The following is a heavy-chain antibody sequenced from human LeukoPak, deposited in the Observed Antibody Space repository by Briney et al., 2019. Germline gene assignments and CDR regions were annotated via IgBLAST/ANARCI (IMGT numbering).Heavy chain of an antibody. CDR3: AKGSHYDILTGYDY. D-gene: IGHD3-9*01. Sequence: GGSLRLSCAASGFTFDDYAMHWVRQAPGKGLEWVSGISWNSGGIGYADSVKGRFTISRDNAKNSLYLQMNSLRAEDMALYYCAKGSHYDILTGYDYWGQGTLVTVSS. CDR2: ISWNSGGI. CDR1: GFTFDDYA. V-gene: IGHV3-9*03. J-gene: IGHJ4*02.